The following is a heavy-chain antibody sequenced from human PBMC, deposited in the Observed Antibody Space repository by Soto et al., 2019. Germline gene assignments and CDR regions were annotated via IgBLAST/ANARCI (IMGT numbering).Heavy chain of an antibody. Sequence: LRLSCVASGFTFSSYAMTGVRQAPGKALEWVSAISGGDGSPSYADSVKGRFTISRDNSKNTLYLHMNSLRADDTAAYYCAKWHTYNYDSLAFSGFDCWGQGTQVTVSS. CDR1: GFTFSSYA. J-gene: IGHJ4*02. V-gene: IGHV3-23*01. CDR2: ISGGDGSP. D-gene: IGHD3-16*01. CDR3: AKWHTYNYDSLAFSGFDC.